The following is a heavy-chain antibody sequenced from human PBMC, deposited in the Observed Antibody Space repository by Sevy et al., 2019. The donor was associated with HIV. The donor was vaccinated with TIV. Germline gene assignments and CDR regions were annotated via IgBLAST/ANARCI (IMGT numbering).Heavy chain of an antibody. J-gene: IGHJ3*02. CDR3: ARDSDYGGNGAYDI. Sequence: ASVKVSCKASGYTFTSRDINWVRQAIGQGLEWMGWMNPNSGNTGYAQKFQNRVTITRNTSIRTAYMELSSLRPEDTAVYYCARDSDYGGNGAYDIWGQGTMVTVSS. CDR1: GYTFTSRD. V-gene: IGHV1-8*03. D-gene: IGHD4-17*01. CDR2: MNPNSGNT.